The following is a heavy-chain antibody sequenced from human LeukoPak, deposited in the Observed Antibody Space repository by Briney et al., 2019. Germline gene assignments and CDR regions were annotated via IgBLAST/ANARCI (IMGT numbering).Heavy chain of an antibody. J-gene: IGHJ6*02. CDR2: INPSGGST. V-gene: IGHV1-46*01. Sequence: ASVKVSCKASGYTFTSYYVHWVRQAPGQGLEWMGIINPSGGSTSYAQKFQGRVTMTRDTSTSTVYMELSSLRSEDTAVYYCARVRAICSGGSCHYYYYGMDVWGQGTTVTVSS. D-gene: IGHD2-15*01. CDR3: ARVRAICSGGSCHYYYYGMDV. CDR1: GYTFTSYY.